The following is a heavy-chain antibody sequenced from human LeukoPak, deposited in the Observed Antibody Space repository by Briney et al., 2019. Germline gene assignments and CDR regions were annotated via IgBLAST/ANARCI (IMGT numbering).Heavy chain of an antibody. V-gene: IGHV3-23*01. CDR1: GFTFSSYA. CDR2: ISGSGGST. CDR3: ARDSPLKGYNSGWATNSFDF. Sequence: GGSLRLSCAASGFTFSSYAMSWVRQAPGKGLEWVSAISGSGGSTYYADSVKGRFTISRDNSKNMLYLQMNSLRAEDTAVYYCARDSPLKGYNSGWATNSFDFWGQGTLVTVSS. J-gene: IGHJ4*02. D-gene: IGHD6-19*01.